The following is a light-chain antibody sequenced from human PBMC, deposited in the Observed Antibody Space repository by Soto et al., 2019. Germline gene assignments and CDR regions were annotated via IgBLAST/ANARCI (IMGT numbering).Light chain of an antibody. J-gene: IGLJ2*01. CDR2: NDN. CDR1: SSNMGSNT. V-gene: IGLV1-44*01. Sequence: QSVLTQPPSASGTPGQGVAISCSGSSSNMGSNTVNWYQHLPGTAPKLLIYNDNQRPSGVPDRFFGSKSGTSASLAITGLQSEDEADYYCAAWDGSLNHILFGGGPKLTVL. CDR3: AAWDGSLNHIL.